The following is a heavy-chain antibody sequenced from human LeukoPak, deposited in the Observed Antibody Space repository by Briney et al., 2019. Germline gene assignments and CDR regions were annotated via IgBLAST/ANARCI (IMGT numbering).Heavy chain of an antibody. J-gene: IGHJ4*02. CDR3: TRDSGTGYCSSTSCDTIGC. D-gene: IGHD2-2*02. V-gene: IGHV3-33*01. CDR1: GFTFSSYG. Sequence: GGSLRLSCAASGFTFSSYGMHWVRQAPGKGLEWVAVIWFDGSNKYYADSVKGRFTISRDNSKNTLYLQMNSLRAEDTAVYYCTRDSGTGYCSSTSCDTIGCWGQGTLVTVSS. CDR2: IWFDGSNK.